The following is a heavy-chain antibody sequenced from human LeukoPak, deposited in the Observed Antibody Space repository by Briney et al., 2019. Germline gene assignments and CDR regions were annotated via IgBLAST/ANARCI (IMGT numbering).Heavy chain of an antibody. J-gene: IGHJ6*02. CDR3: AKDERGYNFAYYGMNV. CDR2: ISGSGGST. Sequence: GGSLRLSCAASGFTFSSYAMSWVRQAPGKGLEWVSAISGSGGSTYYADSVKGRFTISRDNSKNTLYLQMNSLRAEDTAVYYCAKDERGYNFAYYGMNVWGQGTTVTVSS. CDR1: GFTFSSYA. V-gene: IGHV3-23*01. D-gene: IGHD5-18*01.